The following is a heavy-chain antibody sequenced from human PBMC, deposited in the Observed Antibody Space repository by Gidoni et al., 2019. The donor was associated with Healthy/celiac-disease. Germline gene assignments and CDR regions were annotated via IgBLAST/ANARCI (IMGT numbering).Heavy chain of an antibody. CDR3: ARASSSSWYSLHYFDY. J-gene: IGHJ4*02. CDR1: GFTFSSHW. V-gene: IGHV3-7*01. Sequence: EVQLVESGGGLVQPGGSLRLSCAASGFTFSSHWMSWVRQAPGKGLEWVANIKQDGSEKYYVDSVKGRFTISRDNAKNSLYLQMNSLRAEDTAVYYCARASSSSWYSLHYFDYWGQGTLVTVSS. D-gene: IGHD6-13*01. CDR2: IKQDGSEK.